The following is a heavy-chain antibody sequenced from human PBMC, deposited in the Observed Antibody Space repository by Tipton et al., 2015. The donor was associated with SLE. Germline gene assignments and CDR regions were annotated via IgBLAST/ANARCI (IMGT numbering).Heavy chain of an antibody. CDR1: GYSISSGYY. V-gene: IGHV4-38-2*01. Sequence: TLSLTCAVSGYSISSGYYWGWIRQPPGKGLEWIGSIYHSGSTYYNPSLKSRVTISVDTSKNQFSLKLSSVTAADTAVYYCARAGSPRALPHYGDFDYWGQGTLVTVSS. J-gene: IGHJ4*02. CDR3: ARAGSPRALPHYGDFDY. CDR2: IYHSGST. D-gene: IGHD4-17*01.